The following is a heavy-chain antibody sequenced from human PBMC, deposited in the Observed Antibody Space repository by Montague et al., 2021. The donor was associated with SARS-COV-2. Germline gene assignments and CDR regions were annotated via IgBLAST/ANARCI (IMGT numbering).Heavy chain of an antibody. CDR1: GVSVNSGSHY. CDR3: AREARGYSYGVFPDFDY. J-gene: IGHJ4*02. V-gene: IGHV4-61*01. D-gene: IGHD5-18*01. CDR2: VYYSGTT. Sequence: SETLSLTCSVSGVSVNSGSHYWSWIRQPPGKGLELIGYVYYSGTTKYNPSLQSRVSIPLDTSNNQFSLGLRSVTSADSAVYFCAREARGYSYGVFPDFDYWGLGVLVTVSS.